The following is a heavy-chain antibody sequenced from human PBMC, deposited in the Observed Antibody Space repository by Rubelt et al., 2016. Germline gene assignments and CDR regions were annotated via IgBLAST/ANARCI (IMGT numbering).Heavy chain of an antibody. Sequence: GESLRLSCAASGFPFSTYAMSWVRQAPGKGLEWVSGISGSGGDTFYADSVKGWFTISRDSARKSLYLQMNSLRAEDTAVYYCASAVLDYWGQGTLVIVSS. CDR1: GFPFSTYA. D-gene: IGHD4/OR15-4a*01. CDR3: ASAVLDY. CDR2: ISGSGGDT. V-gene: IGHV3-23*01. J-gene: IGHJ4*02.